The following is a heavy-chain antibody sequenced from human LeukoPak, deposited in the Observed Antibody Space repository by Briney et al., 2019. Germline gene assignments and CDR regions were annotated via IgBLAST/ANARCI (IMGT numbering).Heavy chain of an antibody. D-gene: IGHD3-22*01. Sequence: PPETLSLTCTVSGYSISSGYYWGWIRQPPGKGLEWIGSIYHSGSTYYNPSLKSRVTISVDTSKNQFSLKLSSVTAADTAVYYCARVKDYYDSSGYYHDAFDIWGQGTMVTVSS. CDR2: IYHSGST. CDR3: ARVKDYYDSSGYYHDAFDI. V-gene: IGHV4-38-2*02. CDR1: GYSISSGYY. J-gene: IGHJ3*02.